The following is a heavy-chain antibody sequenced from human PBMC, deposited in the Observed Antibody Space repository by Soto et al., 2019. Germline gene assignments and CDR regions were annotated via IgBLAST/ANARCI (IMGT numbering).Heavy chain of an antibody. D-gene: IGHD2-15*01. CDR1: GGSISSSSYY. V-gene: IGHV4-39*01. CDR2: IYYSGST. J-gene: IGHJ5*02. Sequence: SETLSLTCTVSGGSISSSSYYWGWIRQPPGKGLEWIGSIYYSGSTYYNPSLKSRVTISVDTSKNQFSLKLSSVTAADTAVYYCASHIVVVVDATPGWFDPWGQGTLVTVSS. CDR3: ASHIVVVVDATPGWFDP.